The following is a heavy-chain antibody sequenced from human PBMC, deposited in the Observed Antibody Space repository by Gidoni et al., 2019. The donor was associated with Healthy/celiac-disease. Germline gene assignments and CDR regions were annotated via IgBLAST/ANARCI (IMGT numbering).Heavy chain of an antibody. CDR1: GFTFSSYG. V-gene: IGHV3-30*18. J-gene: IGHJ5*02. CDR2: ISYDGSNK. Sequence: QVQLVESGGGVVQPGRSLRLSCAASGFTFSSYGMHWVRQAPGKGLEWVAVISYDGSNKYYADSVKGRFTISRDNSKNTLYLQMNSLRAEDTAVYYCAKDLFGEEYYDFWSGYRRAFDPWGQGTLVTVSS. D-gene: IGHD3-3*01. CDR3: AKDLFGEEYYDFWSGYRRAFDP.